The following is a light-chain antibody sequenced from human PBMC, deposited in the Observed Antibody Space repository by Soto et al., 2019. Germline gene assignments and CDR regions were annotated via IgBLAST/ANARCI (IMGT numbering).Light chain of an antibody. V-gene: IGLV2-14*01. CDR2: DVS. Sequence: QSALTQPASVSGSPGQSITISCTGTSSDDGGYNYVSWYQQQPGKAPKFMIYDVSNRPSGVSNRFSGSKSGNTASLTISGLQAEDEADYYCCSYTTSNTRQIVFGTGTKVTVL. J-gene: IGLJ1*01. CDR3: CSYTTSNTRQIV. CDR1: SSDDGGYNY.